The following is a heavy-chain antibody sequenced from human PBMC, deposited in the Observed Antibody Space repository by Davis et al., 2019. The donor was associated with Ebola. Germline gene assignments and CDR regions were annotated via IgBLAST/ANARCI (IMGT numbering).Heavy chain of an antibody. J-gene: IGHJ4*02. CDR1: GFTFSSYS. CDR2: ISSSSSYI. CDR3: ARDLSQYYYDSSGYSLDY. V-gene: IGHV3-21*01. Sequence: GESLKISCAASGFTFSSYSMNWVRQAPGKGLEWVSSISSSSSYIYYADSVKGRFTISRDNAKNSLYLQMNSLRAEDTAVYYCARDLSQYYYDSSGYSLDYWGQGTLVTVSS. D-gene: IGHD3-22*01.